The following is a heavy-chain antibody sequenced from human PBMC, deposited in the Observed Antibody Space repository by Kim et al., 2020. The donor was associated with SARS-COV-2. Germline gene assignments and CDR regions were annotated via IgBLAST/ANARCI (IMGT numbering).Heavy chain of an antibody. J-gene: IGHJ4*02. Sequence: ASVKVSCKASGYTFTSYGISWVRQAPGQGLEWMGWISAYNGNTNYAQKLQGRVTMTTDTSTSTAYMELRSLRSDDTAVYYCARDKGSSSWDPTFDYWGQGTLVTVSS. CDR2: ISAYNGNT. CDR1: GYTFTSYG. D-gene: IGHD6-13*01. CDR3: ARDKGSSSWDPTFDY. V-gene: IGHV1-18*01.